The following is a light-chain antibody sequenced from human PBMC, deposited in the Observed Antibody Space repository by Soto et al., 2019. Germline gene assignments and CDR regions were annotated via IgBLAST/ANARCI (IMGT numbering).Light chain of an antibody. V-gene: IGLV1-44*01. CDR2: RNN. CDR1: SSNIGSNS. Sequence: QSVLTQPPSASGTPGQRVTISCSGSSSNIGSNSVNWYQQFPGTAPKVLIYRNNQRPSGVPDRFSGSKSGTSASLAISGLQSEDEADYYCAAWDDSLYGWVFGGGTQLTVL. CDR3: AAWDDSLYGWV. J-gene: IGLJ3*02.